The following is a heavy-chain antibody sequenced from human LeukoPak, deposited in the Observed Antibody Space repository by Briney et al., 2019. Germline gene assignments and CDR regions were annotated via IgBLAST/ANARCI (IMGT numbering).Heavy chain of an antibody. CDR2: ISAYNGNT. CDR1: GYTFTSYG. V-gene: IGHV1-18*01. J-gene: IGHJ5*02. D-gene: IGHD6-13*01. Sequence: ASVKVSCKASGYTFTSYGISWVRQTPGQGLEWMGWISAYNGNTNYAQKLQGRVTMTTDASTSTAYMELRSLRSDDTAVYYCTRGAAAGDSENWFDPWGQGTLVTVSS. CDR3: TRGAAAGDSENWFDP.